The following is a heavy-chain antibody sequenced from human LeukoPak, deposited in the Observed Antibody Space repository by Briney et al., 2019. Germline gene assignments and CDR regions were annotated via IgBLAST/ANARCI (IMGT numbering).Heavy chain of an antibody. CDR1: GFCFSSYD. CDR3: ARDGAAAAPEIYYYYYLDV. J-gene: IGHJ6*03. CDR2: MWYDGSNK. Sequence: PGGSLRLSCAAAGFCFSSYDMHWVRQAPGEGREWVAEMWYDGSNKSYADSVKGRFIISRDNSKNTLYLQINSLSAEDTAVYYCARDGAAAAPEIYYYYYLDVWGKGTTVIVSS. V-gene: IGHV3-33*01. D-gene: IGHD6-25*01.